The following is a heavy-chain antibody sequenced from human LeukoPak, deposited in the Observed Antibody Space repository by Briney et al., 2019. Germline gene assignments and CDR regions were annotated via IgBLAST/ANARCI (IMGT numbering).Heavy chain of an antibody. V-gene: IGHV3-21*01. CDR1: GFTFSSYS. CDR2: ISSSSSYI. Sequence: GGSLRLSCAASGFTFSSYSMNWVRQAPGKGLEWVSSISSSSSYIYYADSVKGRFTISRDDAKNSLYLQMNSLRAEDTAVYYCARDWGYCSGGSCYGMDVWGQGTTVTVSS. J-gene: IGHJ6*02. CDR3: ARDWGYCSGGSCYGMDV. D-gene: IGHD2-15*01.